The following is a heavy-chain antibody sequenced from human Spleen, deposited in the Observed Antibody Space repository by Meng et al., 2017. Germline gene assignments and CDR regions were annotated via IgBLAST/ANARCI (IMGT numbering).Heavy chain of an antibody. V-gene: IGHV3-49*04. CDR1: GFTFGDYA. J-gene: IGHJ4*02. Sequence: GGSLRLSCTASGFTFGDYAMSWVRQAPGKGLEWVGFIRSKAYGGTTEYAASVKGRFTISRDDSKSIAYLQMNNLKTEDTAVYYCTRDGMYYDFWSGYYSSGIDYWGQGTLVTVSS. D-gene: IGHD3-3*01. CDR3: TRDGMYYDFWSGYYSSGIDY. CDR2: IRSKAYGGTT.